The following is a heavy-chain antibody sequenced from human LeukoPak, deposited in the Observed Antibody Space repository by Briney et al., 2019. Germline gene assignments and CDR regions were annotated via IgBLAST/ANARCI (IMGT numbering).Heavy chain of an antibody. Sequence: TGGSLRLSCVASGFTFSTYWMHWVRQAPGKRLLWVSRLSGDGSSIKYADSLKGRFTISRDNAKNTLYLQMDSLRADDTAVYFCARASTTVPNLLDNWGQGTLVSVSS. CDR3: ARASTTVPNLLDN. J-gene: IGHJ4*02. D-gene: IGHD4-17*01. V-gene: IGHV3-74*03. CDR1: GFTFSTYW. CDR2: LSGDGSSI.